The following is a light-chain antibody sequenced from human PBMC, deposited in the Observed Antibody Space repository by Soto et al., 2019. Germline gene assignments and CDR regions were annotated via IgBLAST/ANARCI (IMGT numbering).Light chain of an antibody. CDR2: GNS. V-gene: IGLV1-40*01. CDR1: SSNIGAGYD. CDR3: QSYDSSLSGWV. Sequence: QSVLTQPPSVSGAPGQRVTISCTGSSSNIGAGYDVYWYQQLPGTAPKLLIYGNSNRPSGVPDRFSGSKSGTSASLAITGLHDEDEADYYSQSYDSSLSGWVFGGGTKVTVL. J-gene: IGLJ3*02.